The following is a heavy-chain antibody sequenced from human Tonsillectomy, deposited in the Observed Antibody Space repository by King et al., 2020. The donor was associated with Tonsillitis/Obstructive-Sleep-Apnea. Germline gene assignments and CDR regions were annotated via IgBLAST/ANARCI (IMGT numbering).Heavy chain of an antibody. Sequence: VQLPQWGVGLLKPSETLSLTCAVYGGSFSGYYWSWIRQPPGKGLEWIGEINHSGSTNYNPSLKSRVTISVDTSKNQFSLKLSSVTAADTAVYYCARSYLSSPLYNWFDPWGQGTLVTVSS. CDR3: ARSYLSSPLYNWFDP. D-gene: IGHD6-6*01. V-gene: IGHV4-34*01. CDR2: INHSGST. CDR1: GGSFSGYY. J-gene: IGHJ5*02.